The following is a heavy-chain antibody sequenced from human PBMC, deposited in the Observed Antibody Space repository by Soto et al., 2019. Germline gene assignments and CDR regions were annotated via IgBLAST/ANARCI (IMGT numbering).Heavy chain of an antibody. V-gene: IGHV3-23*01. D-gene: IGHD1-1*01. Sequence: EVHLLESGGGFVQPGGSLRLSCVASGFTFSSYAMTWVRQAPGKGLEWVASISGSAISTEYADSVRGRFTISRDNSKNIVFLQRKSRRADDSATFYCVNWNKEAADWGKGPLVAVS. J-gene: IGHJ4*01. CDR2: ISGSAIST. CDR1: GFTFSSYA. CDR3: VNWNKEAAD.